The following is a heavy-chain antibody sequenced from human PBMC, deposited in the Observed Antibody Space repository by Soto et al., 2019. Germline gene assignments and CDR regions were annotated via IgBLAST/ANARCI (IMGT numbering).Heavy chain of an antibody. CDR2: ITPFNGDT. D-gene: IGHD2-15*01. CDR3: ARVRVVVGATIDS. Sequence: ASVKVSCKASGYTFSSNSIHWVRQAPGQGLEWMGWITPFNGDTSYAQKFQGRVTMTTGTSTSTVFMELRSLRFDDTAVYYCARVRVVVGATIDSWGQGTLVTVYS. J-gene: IGHJ4*02. CDR1: GYTFSSNS. V-gene: IGHV1-18*04.